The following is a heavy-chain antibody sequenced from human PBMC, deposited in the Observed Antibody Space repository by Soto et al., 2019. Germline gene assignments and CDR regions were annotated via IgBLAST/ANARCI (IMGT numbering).Heavy chain of an antibody. D-gene: IGHD6-19*01. Sequence: GGSLRLSCAASGFTFSSYAMHWVRQAPGKGLEWVAVISYDGSNKYYADSVKGRFTISRDNSKNTLYLQMNSLRAEDTAVYYCARDYNVAVAGDKNNYYYYGMDVWGQGTTVTVSS. V-gene: IGHV3-30-3*01. CDR2: ISYDGSNK. CDR3: ARDYNVAVAGDKNNYYYYGMDV. CDR1: GFTFSSYA. J-gene: IGHJ6*02.